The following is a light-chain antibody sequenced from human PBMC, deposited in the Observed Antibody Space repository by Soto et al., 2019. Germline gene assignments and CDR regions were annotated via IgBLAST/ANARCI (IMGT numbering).Light chain of an antibody. CDR2: SSN. CDR3: AAWDGSRNGVV. CDR1: NSNIGSNT. J-gene: IGLJ3*02. V-gene: IGLV1-44*01. Sequence: QSVLTQPPSASGTPGQRVTISCSGSNSNIGSNTVNWYQQFPGAAPKLLVYSSNLRPSGVPDRCSGSKSGTSASLAISGLQSEDESDYYCAAWDGSRNGVVFGGGTKLTVL.